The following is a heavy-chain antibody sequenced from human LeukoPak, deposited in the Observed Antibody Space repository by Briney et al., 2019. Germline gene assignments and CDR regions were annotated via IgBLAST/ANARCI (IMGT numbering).Heavy chain of an antibody. D-gene: IGHD3-22*01. V-gene: IGHV4-34*01. CDR2: INYSGST. Sequence: SETLSLTCAVYGGSFSGYYWSWIRQPPGKGLEWIGEINYSGSTNYNPSLKSRVTISVDTSKNQFSLKLSSVTAADTAVYYCARFSYYYVSSGYEGGGYYFDYWGQGTLVTVSS. CDR1: GGSFSGYY. CDR3: ARFSYYYVSSGYEGGGYYFDY. J-gene: IGHJ4*02.